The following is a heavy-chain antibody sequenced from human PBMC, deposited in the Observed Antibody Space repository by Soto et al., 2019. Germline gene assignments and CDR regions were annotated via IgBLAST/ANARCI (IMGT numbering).Heavy chain of an antibody. CDR2: IWNDGSSR. J-gene: IGHJ4*02. CDR3: ARPDIVAAIGGALDC. V-gene: IGHV3-33*01. Sequence: QVPLVESGGGVVQPGRSLRLSCEASQFTFSNYGMHWVRQAPGKGLEWVAVIWNDGSSRYYADSVKGRFTISRDNSKNTLFLHMNNLRAEDTAVYYCARPDIVAAIGGALDCWGQGTLVTVSS. D-gene: IGHD5-12*01. CDR1: QFTFSNYG.